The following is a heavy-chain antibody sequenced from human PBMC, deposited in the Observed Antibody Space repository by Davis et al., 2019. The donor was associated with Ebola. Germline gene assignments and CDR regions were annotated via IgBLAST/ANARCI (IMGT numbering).Heavy chain of an antibody. J-gene: IGHJ6*04. V-gene: IGHV3-30*18. CDR3: AKSGLSFGVVKYHYGMDV. CDR2: ASYDGRHK. D-gene: IGHD3-3*01. CDR1: GFTFSLFA. Sequence: GESLKISCAASGFTFSLFAMHWVRQAPGKGLEWVAVASYDGRHKSYADSVKGRFTISRGNSKNTLNLQMNSLRAEDTAVYYCAKSGLSFGVVKYHYGMDVWGKGTTVTVSS.